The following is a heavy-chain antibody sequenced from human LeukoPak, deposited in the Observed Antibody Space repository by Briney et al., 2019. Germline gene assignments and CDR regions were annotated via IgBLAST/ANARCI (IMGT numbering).Heavy chain of an antibody. CDR1: GYTFTTYW. CDR2: IYPGDSDT. V-gene: IGHV5-51*01. CDR3: ARLGITGTPLYYFDY. D-gene: IGHD1-20*01. Sequence: PGESLKISCQGSGYTFTTYWIAWVRQMPGKGLEWMGLIYPGDSDTRYSPSFQGQVTISPDKPTSTAYLQWSSLKASDTAMLYCARLGITGTPLYYFDYWGQGTLVTVSS. J-gene: IGHJ4*02.